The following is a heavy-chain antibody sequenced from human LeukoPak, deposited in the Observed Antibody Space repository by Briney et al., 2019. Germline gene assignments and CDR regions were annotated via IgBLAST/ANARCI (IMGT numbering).Heavy chain of an antibody. CDR1: GYTFTSYD. D-gene: IGHD3-3*01. Sequence: GASVKVSCKASGYTFTSYDINWVRQATGQGLEWMGWMNPNSGNTGYAQKFQGRVTMTRSTSISTAYMELSSLRSEDTAVYYCARAKSLEWLSSYYYYGMDVWGQGTTVTVSS. V-gene: IGHV1-8*01. CDR2: MNPNSGNT. J-gene: IGHJ6*02. CDR3: ARAKSLEWLSSYYYYGMDV.